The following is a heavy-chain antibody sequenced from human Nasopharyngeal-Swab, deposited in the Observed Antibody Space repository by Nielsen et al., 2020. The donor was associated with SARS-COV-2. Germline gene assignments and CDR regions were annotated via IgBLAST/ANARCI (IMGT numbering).Heavy chain of an antibody. CDR2: SRGSGGRT. V-gene: IGHV3-23*01. D-gene: IGHD2-21*01. J-gene: IGHJ4*02. CDR1: GFTFSSYA. CDR3: AKEAAYGDNSEFDY. Sequence: GGSLRLSCAASGFTFSSYAMSWVRQAPGKGPEWVSRSRGSGGRTDYADSVKGQFTISRDDSKNALFLQMNSLRAEDTAVYYCAKEAAYGDNSEFDYWGQGTLVTVSS.